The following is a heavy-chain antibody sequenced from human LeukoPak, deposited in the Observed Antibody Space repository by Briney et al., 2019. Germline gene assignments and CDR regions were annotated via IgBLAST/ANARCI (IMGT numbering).Heavy chain of an antibody. J-gene: IGHJ4*02. V-gene: IGHV4-34*01. Sequence: PSETLSLTSAVYGGSFSGYYWSWIRQPPGKGLEWIGEINHSGSTNYNPSLKSRVTISVDTSKNQFSLKLSPVTAADTAVYYCARRPHTIAAAGGYYFDYWGQGTLVTVSS. CDR2: INHSGST. CDR3: ARRPHTIAAAGGYYFDY. CDR1: GGSFSGYY. D-gene: IGHD6-13*01.